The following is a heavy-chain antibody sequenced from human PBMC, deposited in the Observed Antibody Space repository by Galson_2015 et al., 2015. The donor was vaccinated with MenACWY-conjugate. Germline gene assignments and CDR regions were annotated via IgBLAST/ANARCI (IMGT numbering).Heavy chain of an antibody. CDR3: ARGHNYYYDSSGYYYPNWFDP. Sequence: ETLSLTCAVSGGSISSSNWWSWVRQPPGKGLEWIGEIYHSGSTNYNPSLKSRVTISVDKSKNQFSLKLSSVTAADTAVYYCARGHNYYYDSSGYYYPNWFDPWGQGTLVTVSS. V-gene: IGHV4-4*02. J-gene: IGHJ5*02. CDR2: IYHSGST. CDR1: GGSISSSNW. D-gene: IGHD3-22*01.